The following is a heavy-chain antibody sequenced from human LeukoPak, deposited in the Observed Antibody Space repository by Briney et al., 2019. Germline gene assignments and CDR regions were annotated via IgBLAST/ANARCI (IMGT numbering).Heavy chain of an antibody. J-gene: IGHJ4*02. CDR2: ISYDGSNK. D-gene: IGHD2-2*01. CDR1: GFTFSSYG. CDR3: AKDPGAYCSSTSCGRGGYYFDY. V-gene: IGHV3-30*18. Sequence: PGGSLRLSCAASGFTFSSYGMHWVRQAPGKGLEWVAVISYDGSNKYYADSVKGRFTISRDNSKNTLYLQMNSLRAEDTAVYYCAKDPGAYCSSTSCGRGGYYFDYWGQGTLVTVSS.